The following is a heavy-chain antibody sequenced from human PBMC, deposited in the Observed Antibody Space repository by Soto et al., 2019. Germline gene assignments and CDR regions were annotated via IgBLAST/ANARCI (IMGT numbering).Heavy chain of an antibody. CDR3: ARHYQSSGLDI. Sequence: PGAALKVSCTGSGYSFTNDLIGSVRQMPGKGLEWMGIIYPGDSDTRYSPSFQGQVTISADKSISTAYLQWSSLKASDTAMYYCARHYQSSGLDIWGQGTTVTVSS. CDR2: IYPGDSDT. V-gene: IGHV5-51*01. D-gene: IGHD2-2*01. CDR1: GYSFTNDL. J-gene: IGHJ6*02.